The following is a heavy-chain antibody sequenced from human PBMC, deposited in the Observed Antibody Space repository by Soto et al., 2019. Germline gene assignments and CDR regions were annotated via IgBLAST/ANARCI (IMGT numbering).Heavy chain of an antibody. Sequence: GGSLRLSCVASGFFFRDFGMHWVRQAPGKGLEWVSVIWYDGSNTYQGESVKGRFTISRDNSMHTLYLQMESLRVEDTAVYHCARDRTSSGWFDFDYWGQGTLVTVSS. CDR1: GFFFRDFG. J-gene: IGHJ4*02. CDR3: ARDRTSSGWFDFDY. CDR2: IWYDGSNT. V-gene: IGHV3-33*01. D-gene: IGHD6-19*01.